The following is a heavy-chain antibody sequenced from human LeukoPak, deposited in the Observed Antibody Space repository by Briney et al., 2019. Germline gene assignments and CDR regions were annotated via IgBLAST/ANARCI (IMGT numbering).Heavy chain of an antibody. CDR2: INSDGSST. CDR3: AELGITMIGGV. D-gene: IGHD3-10*02. J-gene: IGHJ6*04. Sequence: PGGSLRLSCAASGFTFSSYWMHWVRQAPGEGRLWVSRINSDGSSTRYADSVKGRFTISKVNAKITLYLQMNSLRAEDTAVYYCAELGITMIGGVWGKGTTVTISS. CDR1: GFTFSSYW. V-gene: IGHV3-74*01.